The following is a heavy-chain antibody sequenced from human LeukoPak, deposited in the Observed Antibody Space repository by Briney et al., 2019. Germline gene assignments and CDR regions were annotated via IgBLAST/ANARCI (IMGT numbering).Heavy chain of an antibody. D-gene: IGHD3-9*01. CDR1: GFTFSSYA. J-gene: IGHJ4*02. CDR3: AKGSGYFDWLLPSRDGYDSDY. CDR2: ISGSGSST. V-gene: IGHV3-23*01. Sequence: GESLRLSCAASGFTFSSYAMSWVRQPPGKGLEWVSAISGSGSSTYYADSVKGRFTISRDNSKNTLYLEMNRLRAEDTAVYYCAKGSGYFDWLLPSRDGYDSDYWGQGTVVTVSS.